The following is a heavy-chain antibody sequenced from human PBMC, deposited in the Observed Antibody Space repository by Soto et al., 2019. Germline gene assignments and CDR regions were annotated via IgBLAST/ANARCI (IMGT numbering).Heavy chain of an antibody. CDR3: PYGAGSLAGCDY. CDR2: VYHSGTT. CDR1: GVSITGSY. D-gene: IGHD1-26*01. Sequence: QVQLRESGPGLVKPSETLSLTCSVSGVSITGSYWSWIRQPPGKTLEWIGYVYHSGTTTYNPSLKSRVSTSVDTSKNQFSLRLTSVIAADTAVYYMPYGAGSLAGCDYWGQGILVTVSS. V-gene: IGHV4-59*01. J-gene: IGHJ4*02.